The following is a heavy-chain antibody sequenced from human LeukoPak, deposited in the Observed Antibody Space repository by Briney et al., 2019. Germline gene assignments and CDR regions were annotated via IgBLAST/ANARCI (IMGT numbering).Heavy chain of an antibody. Sequence: PGGSLRLSCAASGFTFSSYWMSWVRQAPGKGLEWVANIKQDGSEKYYVDSVKGRFTISRDNAKNSLYLQMNSLRAEDTAVYYCAREHVVVPAAFDYWGQGTLVTVSS. D-gene: IGHD2-2*01. CDR2: IKQDGSEK. J-gene: IGHJ4*02. CDR1: GFTFSSYW. CDR3: AREHVVVPAAFDY. V-gene: IGHV3-7*01.